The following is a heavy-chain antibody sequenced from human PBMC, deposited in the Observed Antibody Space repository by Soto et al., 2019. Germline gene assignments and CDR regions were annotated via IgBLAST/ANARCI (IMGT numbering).Heavy chain of an antibody. J-gene: IGHJ4*02. CDR2: IDIDGGST. CDR3: VRLGGSSSVDY. Sequence: EVQLVESGGGLVQPGGSLRLSCEVSGFAFSSYWMHWVRQAPGKGLAWVSRIDIDGGSTSYADSVKGRFTISRDNAQNTLYLQMNSLRAEDTAVYYCVRLGGSSSVDYWGQGTLVTVSS. V-gene: IGHV3-74*01. D-gene: IGHD6-13*01. CDR1: GFAFSSYW.